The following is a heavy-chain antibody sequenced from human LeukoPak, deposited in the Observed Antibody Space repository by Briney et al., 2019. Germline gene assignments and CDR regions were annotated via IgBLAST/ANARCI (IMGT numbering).Heavy chain of an antibody. V-gene: IGHV4-39*01. Sequence: PSETLSLTCTASGGSISSSSYHWGWIRQPPGKGLEWIGSIYYSGSTHYNPSLKSRATISVDTSKNQFSLKLNSVTAADTALYYCARQREDSDGYDGYWGQGTLVTASS. CDR2: IYYSGST. CDR1: GGSISSSSYH. J-gene: IGHJ4*02. CDR3: ARQREDSDGYDGY. D-gene: IGHD5-18*01.